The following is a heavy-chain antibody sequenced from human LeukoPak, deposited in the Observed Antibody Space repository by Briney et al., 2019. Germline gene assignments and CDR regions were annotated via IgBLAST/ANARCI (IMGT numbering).Heavy chain of an antibody. Sequence: PGGSLRLSCAASGFTFSSYAMHWVRQAPGKGLEWVAVISYDGSNKYYADSVKGRFTISRDNSKNTLYLQMNSLRAEDTAVYYCARLAVLVGATYYYYGMDVWGKGTTVTVSS. D-gene: IGHD3-16*01. CDR2: ISYDGSNK. CDR1: GFTFSSYA. J-gene: IGHJ6*04. V-gene: IGHV3-30*04. CDR3: ARLAVLVGATYYYYGMDV.